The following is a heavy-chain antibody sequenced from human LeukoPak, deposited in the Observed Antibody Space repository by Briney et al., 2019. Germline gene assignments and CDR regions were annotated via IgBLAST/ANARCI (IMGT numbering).Heavy chain of an antibody. J-gene: IGHJ4*02. CDR2: ISWNSGSI. CDR1: GFTFDDYA. Sequence: PGGSLRPSCAASGFTFDDYAMHWVRQAPGKGLEWVSGISWNSGSIGYADSVKGRFTISRDNAKNSLYLQMNSLRAEDTALYYCANEDDILTGYYGSSGMGYWGQGTLVTVSS. CDR3: ANEDDILTGYYGSSGMGY. V-gene: IGHV3-9*01. D-gene: IGHD3-9*01.